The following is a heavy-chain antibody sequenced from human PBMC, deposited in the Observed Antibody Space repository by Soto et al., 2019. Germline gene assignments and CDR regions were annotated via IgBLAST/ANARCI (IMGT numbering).Heavy chain of an antibody. D-gene: IGHD3-3*01. CDR2: ISYDGSNK. Sequence: GGSLRLSCAASGFTFSSYGMHWVRQAPGKGLEWVAVISYDGSNKYYADSVKGRFTISRDNSKNTLYLRMNSLRAEDTAVFYCAKGGTYYDFWSGHRDAFDIWGRGTMVTVSS. J-gene: IGHJ3*02. V-gene: IGHV3-30*18. CDR3: AKGGTYYDFWSGHRDAFDI. CDR1: GFTFSSYG.